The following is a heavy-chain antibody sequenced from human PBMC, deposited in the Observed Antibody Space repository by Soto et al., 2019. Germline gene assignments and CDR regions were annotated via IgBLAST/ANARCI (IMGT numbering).Heavy chain of an antibody. CDR1: GYTFSSYA. J-gene: IGHJ5*02. CDR3: ARGSRDGYNINWFDP. V-gene: IGHV1-3*01. Sequence: ASVKVSCKASGYTFSSYAMHWVRQAPGQRLEWMGWINAGYGTANYAQKFQGRVTITADESTSTAYMELSSLRSEDTAVYYCARGSRDGYNINWFDPWGQGTLVTVSS. CDR2: INAGYGTA. D-gene: IGHD5-12*01.